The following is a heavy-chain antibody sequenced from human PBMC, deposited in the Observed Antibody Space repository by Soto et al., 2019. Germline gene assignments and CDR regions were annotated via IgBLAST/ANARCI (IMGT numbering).Heavy chain of an antibody. CDR3: AKDTTVTRGG. CDR1: GFTFSSYS. Sequence: PGGSLIISCAASGFTFSSYSMSWVRQAPGKGLEWVSAISGSGGSTYYADSVKGRFTISRDNSKNTLYLQMNSLRAEDTAVYYCAKDTTVTRGGWGQGTLVNVSS. D-gene: IGHD4-4*01. J-gene: IGHJ4*02. V-gene: IGHV3-23*01. CDR2: ISGSGGST.